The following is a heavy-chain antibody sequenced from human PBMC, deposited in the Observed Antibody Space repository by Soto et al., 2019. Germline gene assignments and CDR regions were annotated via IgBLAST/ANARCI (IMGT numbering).Heavy chain of an antibody. V-gene: IGHV3-7*01. CDR1: GFTFSSYW. Sequence: PGGSLRLSCAASGFTFSSYWMSWVRQAPGKGLEWVANIKQDGSEKYYVDSVKGRFTISRDNAKNSLYLQMNSLRAEDTAVYYCAREQWLVPSYYYYGMDVWGQGTTVTVSS. J-gene: IGHJ6*02. CDR3: AREQWLVPSYYYYGMDV. D-gene: IGHD6-19*01. CDR2: IKQDGSEK.